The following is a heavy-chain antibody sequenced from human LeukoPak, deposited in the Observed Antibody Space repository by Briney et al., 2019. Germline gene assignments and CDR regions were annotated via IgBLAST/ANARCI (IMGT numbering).Heavy chain of an antibody. CDR3: ARGVAVRAFDY. CDR2: INPTSGAT. CDR1: RYTLTAYY. Sequence: ASVKVSCKPYRYTLTAYYMHSVRQAPGHGLKWMAWINPTSGATNYAQKFQGRVTMTRDTSISTVYMVLSRLRSDDTAMYYCARGVAVRAFDYWGQGTLVTVSS. D-gene: IGHD3-10*01. V-gene: IGHV1-2*02. J-gene: IGHJ4*02.